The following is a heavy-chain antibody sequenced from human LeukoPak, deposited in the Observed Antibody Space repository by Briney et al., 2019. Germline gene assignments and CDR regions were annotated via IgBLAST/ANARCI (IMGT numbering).Heavy chain of an antibody. J-gene: IGHJ4*02. Sequence: SETLSLTCAVYGGSFSGYYWSWIRQPPGKGLEWIGEINHSGSTNYNPSLKSRVTISVDASKNQFSLKLSCVTAADTAVYYCARDDHDSRGYYRLNWGQGTLVTVSS. V-gene: IGHV4-34*01. CDR2: INHSGST. CDR3: ARDDHDSRGYYRLN. CDR1: GGSFSGYY. D-gene: IGHD3-22*01.